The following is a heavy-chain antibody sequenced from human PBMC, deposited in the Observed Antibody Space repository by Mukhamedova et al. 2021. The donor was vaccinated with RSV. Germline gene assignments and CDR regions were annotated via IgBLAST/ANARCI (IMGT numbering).Heavy chain of an antibody. CDR2: NT. D-gene: IGHD4-17*01. V-gene: IGHV3-33*01. Sequence: NTYYEDSVKGRFTISRDNSKSTLYLQMNSLRVEDTAVYYCARVMTKATNWYYFDSWGQGTLVTVSS. CDR3: ARVMTKATNWYYFDS. J-gene: IGHJ4*02.